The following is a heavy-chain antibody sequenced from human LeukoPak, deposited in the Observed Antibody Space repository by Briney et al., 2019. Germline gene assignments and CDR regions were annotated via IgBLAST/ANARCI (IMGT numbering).Heavy chain of an antibody. CDR2: INHSGST. J-gene: IGHJ5*02. CDR1: GGSFSGYY. D-gene: IGHD3-10*01. CDR3: ARRKGGLYGSGSYYGGWFDP. Sequence: SETLSLTCAVYGGSFSGYYWSWIRQPPGKGLEWIGEINHSGSTNYNPSLKSRVTISVDTSKNQFSLKLSSVTAADTAVYYCARRKGGLYGSGSYYGGWFDPWGQGTLVTVSS. V-gene: IGHV4-34*01.